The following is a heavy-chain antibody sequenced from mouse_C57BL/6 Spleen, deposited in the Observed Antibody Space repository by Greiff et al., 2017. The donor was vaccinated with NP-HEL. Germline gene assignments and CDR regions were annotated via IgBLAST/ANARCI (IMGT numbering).Heavy chain of an antibody. J-gene: IGHJ2*01. Sequence: QVQLKQPGAELVRPGSSVKLSCKASGYTFTSYWMAWVKQRPGQGLEWIGNIYPSDSETHYIQTFTDKATLTVDKSSSTAYMQLSSLTSEDSAVYYCARSDYYGSSYFDYWGQGTTLTVSS. V-gene: IGHV1-61*01. CDR1: GYTFTSYW. CDR3: ARSDYYGSSYFDY. CDR2: IYPSDSET. D-gene: IGHD1-1*01.